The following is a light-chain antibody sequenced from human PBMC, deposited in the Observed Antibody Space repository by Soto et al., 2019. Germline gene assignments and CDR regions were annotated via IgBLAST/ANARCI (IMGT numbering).Light chain of an antibody. CDR1: QSVSSN. Sequence: EIVMTQSPATLSVSPGERATLSCRASQSVSSNFAWYQQKPGQAPRLLIYDASTRATGIPARFSGSGSGTDFTLTISSLQPEDFATYYCQQSYSTPHTFGQGTKVDI. V-gene: IGKV3-15*01. CDR2: DAS. J-gene: IGKJ1*01. CDR3: QQSYSTPHT.